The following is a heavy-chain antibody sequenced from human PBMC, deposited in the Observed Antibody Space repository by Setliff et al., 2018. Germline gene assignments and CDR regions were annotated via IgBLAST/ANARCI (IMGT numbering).Heavy chain of an antibody. V-gene: IGHV3-49*04. CDR1: GFTFGDYA. D-gene: IGHD1-7*01. CDR3: TPWTGTSRLHY. CDR2: IRGKPSSGTT. J-gene: IGHJ4*02. Sequence: LRLSCTTSGFTFGDYAITWVRQAPGKGLEWVGFIRGKPSSGTTEYAASVKGRFTISRDDSKSIAYLQMSSLKTEDTALYYCTPWTGTSRLHYWGQGTLVTVS.